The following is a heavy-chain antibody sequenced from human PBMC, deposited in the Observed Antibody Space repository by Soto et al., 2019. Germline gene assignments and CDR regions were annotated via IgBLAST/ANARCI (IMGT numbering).Heavy chain of an antibody. CDR1: GFTFSSYA. J-gene: IGHJ4*02. Sequence: GGSLRLSCAASGFTFSSYAMTWVRQAPGKGLEWVSTISGSGTSTYYADSVKGRFTISRDNFKNTLDLQMNSLRAEDTAVYYFAKDRTYYDILTGYSYFDYWGQGTLVTVSS. D-gene: IGHD3-9*01. V-gene: IGHV3-23*01. CDR3: AKDRTYYDILTGYSYFDY. CDR2: ISGSGTST.